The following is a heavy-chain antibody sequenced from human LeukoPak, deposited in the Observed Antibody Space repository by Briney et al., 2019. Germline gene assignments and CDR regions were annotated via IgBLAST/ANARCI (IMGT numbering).Heavy chain of an antibody. CDR3: ASSVPYYYDSSGYYEVDFDY. V-gene: IGHV4-34*01. CDR1: GGSFSGYY. CDR2: INHSGST. Sequence: PSETLSLTCAVYGGSFSGYYWSWIRQPPGKGLEWIGEINHSGSTNYNPSLKGRVTISVDTSKNQFSLKLSSVTAADTAVYYCASSVPYYYDSSGYYEVDFDYWGQGTLVTVSS. J-gene: IGHJ4*02. D-gene: IGHD3-22*01.